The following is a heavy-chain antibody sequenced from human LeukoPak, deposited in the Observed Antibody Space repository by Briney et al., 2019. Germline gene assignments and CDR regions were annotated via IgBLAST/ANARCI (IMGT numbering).Heavy chain of an antibody. CDR2: IYHSGST. Sequence: PSETLSLTCAVSGYSISSGYYWGWIRQPPGKGLEWIGSIYHSGSTYYNPSLKSRVTMSVDTSKNQFSLKLSSVTAADTAVYYCARGGYYYDSSGPYYFDYWGQGTLVTVSS. V-gene: IGHV4-38-2*01. CDR1: GYSISSGYY. CDR3: ARGGYYYDSSGPYYFDY. D-gene: IGHD3-22*01. J-gene: IGHJ4*02.